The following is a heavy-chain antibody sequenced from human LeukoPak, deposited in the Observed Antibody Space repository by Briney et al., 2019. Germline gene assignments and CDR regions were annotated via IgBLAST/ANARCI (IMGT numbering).Heavy chain of an antibody. CDR1: GGSFNTYG. J-gene: IGHJ6*02. CDR2: INTNTGNP. Sequence: ASVKVSCKASGGSFNTYGFHWVRQAPGQGLEWMGWINTNTGNPTYAQGFTGRFVFSLDTSVSTAYLQISSLKAEDTAVYYCARDDPDCSSTSCYHYYYGMDVWGQGTTVTVSS. V-gene: IGHV7-4-1*02. CDR3: ARDDPDCSSTSCYHYYYGMDV. D-gene: IGHD2-2*01.